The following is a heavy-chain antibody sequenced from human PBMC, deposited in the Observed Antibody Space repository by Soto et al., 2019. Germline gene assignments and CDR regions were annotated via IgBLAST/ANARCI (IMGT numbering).Heavy chain of an antibody. Sequence: WGSLRLSCVASGFTFSNSAMSWVRQAPGKGLEWVSTIGANPANTFYADSVKGRFTISRDNSKSTLFLQMNSLRAEDTALYYCAKRRGNSYVYFDYWGQGGLVTVPQ. CDR3: AKRRGNSYVYFDY. CDR2: IGANPANT. J-gene: IGHJ4*02. CDR1: GFTFSNSA. D-gene: IGHD5-18*01. V-gene: IGHV3-23*01.